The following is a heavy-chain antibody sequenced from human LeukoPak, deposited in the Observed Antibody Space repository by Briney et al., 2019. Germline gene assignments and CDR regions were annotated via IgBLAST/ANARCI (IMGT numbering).Heavy chain of an antibody. J-gene: IGHJ6*02. V-gene: IGHV1-69*13. Sequence: SVKVSCTVSGGTFSSYAISRVRQAPGQEREWMGAIIPIIGTANYAQKFQGRVTITADESTSTAYMELSSLRSEDTAVYYCARDTGGGVRDYYYFGMDVWGQGTTVTVSS. CDR3: ARDTGGGVRDYYYFGMDV. CDR1: GGTFSSYA. CDR2: IIPIIGTA. D-gene: IGHD4-11*01.